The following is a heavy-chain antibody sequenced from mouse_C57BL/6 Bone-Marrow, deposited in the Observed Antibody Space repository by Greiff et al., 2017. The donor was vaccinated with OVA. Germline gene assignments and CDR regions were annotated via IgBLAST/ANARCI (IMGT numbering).Heavy chain of an antibody. J-gene: IGHJ2*01. CDR2: IDPENGDT. CDR1: GFNIKDDY. Sequence: EVQLQQSGAELVRPGASVKLSCTASGFNIKDDYMHWVKQRPEQGLEWIGWIDPENGDTEYASKFQGKATITADTSSNTAYLQLSSLTSEDTAVYYCTIYDGYYEGYWGQGTTLTVSS. D-gene: IGHD2-3*01. V-gene: IGHV14-4*01. CDR3: TIYDGYYEGY.